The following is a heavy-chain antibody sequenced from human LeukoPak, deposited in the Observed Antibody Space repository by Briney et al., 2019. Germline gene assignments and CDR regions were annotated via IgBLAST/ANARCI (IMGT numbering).Heavy chain of an antibody. CDR2: TIPIFGTA. CDR1: GGTFSSYA. CDR3: ARDLLDGYNSYYYYGMDV. J-gene: IGHJ6*02. D-gene: IGHD5-24*01. Sequence: GASVKVSCKASGGTFSSYAISWVRQAPGQGLEWMGGTIPIFGTANYAQKFQGRVTITADESTSTAYMELSSLRSEDTAVYYCARDLLDGYNSYYYYGMDVWGQGTTVTVSS. V-gene: IGHV1-69*01.